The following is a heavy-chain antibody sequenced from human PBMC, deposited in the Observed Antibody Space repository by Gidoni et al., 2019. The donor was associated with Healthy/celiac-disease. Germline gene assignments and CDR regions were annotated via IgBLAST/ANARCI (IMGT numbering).Heavy chain of an antibody. V-gene: IGHV3-23*01. Sequence: EVQLLESGGGLVQPGGYLRLSCAASGFTFSSYAMSWVRQAPGKGLEWVSAISGSGGSTYYADSVKGRFTISRDNSKNTLYLQMNSLRAEDTAVYYCAKGGMRGGWYEDFDYWGQGTLVTVSS. CDR2: ISGSGGST. CDR1: GFTFSSYA. CDR3: AKGGMRGGWYEDFDY. J-gene: IGHJ4*02. D-gene: IGHD6-19*01.